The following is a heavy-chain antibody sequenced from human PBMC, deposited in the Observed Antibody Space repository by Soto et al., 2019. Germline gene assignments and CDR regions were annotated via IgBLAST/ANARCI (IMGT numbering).Heavy chain of an antibody. CDR1: GGSISSSSYY. CDR3: ARVDSSGYQPFDY. V-gene: IGHV4-39*07. J-gene: IGHJ4*02. CDR2: IYYSVST. D-gene: IGHD3-22*01. Sequence: SETLSLTCTVSGGSISSSSYYWGWIRQHPGKGLEWIGNIYYSVSTYYNPSLKSRVTISVDTSKNQFSLKLSSVTAADTAVYYCARVDSSGYQPFDYWGQGTLVTVSS.